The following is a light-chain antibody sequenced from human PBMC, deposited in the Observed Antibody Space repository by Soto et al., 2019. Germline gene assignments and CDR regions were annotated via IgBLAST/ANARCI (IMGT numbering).Light chain of an antibody. V-gene: IGLV2-14*01. CDR2: EVT. CDR3: SSYTSSSTRV. CDR1: SSDVGGYNS. Sequence: QSALTQPASVSGSPGRSITISCTGTSSDVGGYNSVSWYQQHPGKAPKLVIYEVTNRPSGISNRFSGSKSGNTAFLTISGLQAEDEADYYCSSYTSSSTRVFGTGTKVTVL. J-gene: IGLJ1*01.